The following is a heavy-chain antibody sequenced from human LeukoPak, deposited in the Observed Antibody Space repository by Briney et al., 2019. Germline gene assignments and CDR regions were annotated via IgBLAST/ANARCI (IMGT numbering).Heavy chain of an antibody. CDR1: GGSISSSSYY. J-gene: IGHJ6*02. D-gene: IGHD1-1*01. Sequence: PSETLSLTCTVSGGSISSSSYYWGWIRQPPGKGLEWIGSIYYSGSTYYNPSLKSRVTISVDTSKNQFSLKLSSVTAADTAVYYCARGPYSWYGMDVWGQGTTVTVSS. CDR3: ARGPYSWYGMDV. CDR2: IYYSGST. V-gene: IGHV4-39*01.